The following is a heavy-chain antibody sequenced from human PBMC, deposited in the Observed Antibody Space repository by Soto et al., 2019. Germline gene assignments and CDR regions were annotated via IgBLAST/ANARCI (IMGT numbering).Heavy chain of an antibody. V-gene: IGHV3-21*06. CDR1: GFTFTRYS. CDR2: ISSTTNYI. Sequence: EVQLLESGGGLVKPGGSLRLSCAASGFTFTRYSMNWVRQAPGNGLEWVSSISSTTNYIYYGDSMKGRFTISRDNAQNSLYLEMNSLRAEDTAVYYCARESEDLTSNFDYWGQGTLVTVSS. CDR3: ARESEDLTSNFDY. J-gene: IGHJ4*02.